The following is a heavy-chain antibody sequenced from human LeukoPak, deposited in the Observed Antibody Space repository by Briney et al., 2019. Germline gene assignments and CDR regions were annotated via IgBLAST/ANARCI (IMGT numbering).Heavy chain of an antibody. Sequence: ASVKVSCKASGYTFTSYDINWVRQATGQGLEWMGWMNPNSGNTGYAQKFQGRVTITRNTSISTAYMELSSLRSEDTAVYYCARGHRGVFRYYYYMDVWGKGTTVTVSS. D-gene: IGHD1-14*01. CDR2: MNPNSGNT. V-gene: IGHV1-8*03. CDR3: ARGHRGVFRYYYYMDV. J-gene: IGHJ6*03. CDR1: GYTFTSYD.